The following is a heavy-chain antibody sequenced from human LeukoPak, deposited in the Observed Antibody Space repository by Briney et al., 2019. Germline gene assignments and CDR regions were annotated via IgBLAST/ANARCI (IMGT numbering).Heavy chain of an antibody. CDR2: TYYRSKWYN. CDR3: AREHTVGFDSGSYFDAWPWDY. J-gene: IGHJ4*02. CDR1: GDSVSSNSAA. V-gene: IGHV6-1*01. D-gene: IGHD1-26*01. Sequence: SQTLSLTCAISGDSVSSNSAAWNWIRQSPSRGLEWLGRTYYRSKWYNDYAVSVKSRITINPDTSKNQFSLQLNSVTPEDTAVYYCAREHTVGFDSGSYFDAWPWDYWGQGTLVTVSS.